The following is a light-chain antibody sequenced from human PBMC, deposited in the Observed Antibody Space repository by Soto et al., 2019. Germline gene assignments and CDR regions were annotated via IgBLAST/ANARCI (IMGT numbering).Light chain of an antibody. V-gene: IGKV3-15*01. CDR1: QSVSSN. Sequence: EIVMTQSPATLSVSPGERATFSCRASQSVSSNLAWYQQKPGQAPRLLIYGASIRATGIPARFSGSGFGTDYTLTISSLEPEDFAVYYCQQYSSSPSFGQGTRLEIK. J-gene: IGKJ5*01. CDR3: QQYSSSPS. CDR2: GAS.